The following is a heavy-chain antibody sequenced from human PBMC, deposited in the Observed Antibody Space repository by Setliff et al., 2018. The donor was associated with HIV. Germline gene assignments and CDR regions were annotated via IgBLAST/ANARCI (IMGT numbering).Heavy chain of an antibody. CDR1: GYNFPNYW. V-gene: IGHV3-73*01. Sequence: GESLKISCRGSGYNFPNYWIAWVRQMPGKGLEWMGRIKNRAENYATAYAASVKGRFTISRDDSMNTAYLQMNGLKIDDTAVYYCTRPQYFYETGGSDYWGQGTLVTVSS. J-gene: IGHJ4*02. CDR3: TRPQYFYETGGSDY. D-gene: IGHD3-22*01. CDR2: IKNRAENYAT.